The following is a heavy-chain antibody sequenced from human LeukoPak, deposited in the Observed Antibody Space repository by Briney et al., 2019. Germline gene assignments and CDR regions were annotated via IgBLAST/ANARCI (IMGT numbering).Heavy chain of an antibody. D-gene: IGHD6-13*01. V-gene: IGHV1-2*02. CDR2: INPNSGGT. CDR3: ARESIAAAGDFDY. CDR1: GYTFTGYY. J-gene: IGHJ4*02. Sequence: ASVKVSCKASGYTFTGYYMHWVRQAPGQGLEWMGWINPNSGGTNYAQKFQGRVTMTGDTSISTAYMELSRLRSDDTAVYYCARESIAAAGDFDYWGQGTLVTVSS.